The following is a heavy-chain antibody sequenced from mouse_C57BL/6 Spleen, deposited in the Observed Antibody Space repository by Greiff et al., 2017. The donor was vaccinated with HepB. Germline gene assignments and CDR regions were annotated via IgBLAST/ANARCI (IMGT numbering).Heavy chain of an antibody. Sequence: QVQLQQSGPELVKPGASVKISCKASGYSFTSYYIHWVKQRPGQGLEWIGWIYPGSGNTKYNEKFKGKATLTADTSSSTAYMQLRSLTSEDSAVYDCARGGIATVVARDYYDCWGQGTTLTVAS. CDR2: IYPGSGNT. J-gene: IGHJ2*01. CDR1: GYSFTSYY. D-gene: IGHD1-1*01. V-gene: IGHV1-66*01. CDR3: ARGGIATVVARDYYDC.